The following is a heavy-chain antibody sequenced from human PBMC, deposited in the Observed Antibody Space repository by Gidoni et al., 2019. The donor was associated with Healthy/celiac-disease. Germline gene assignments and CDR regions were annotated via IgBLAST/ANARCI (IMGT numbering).Heavy chain of an antibody. CDR3: ARDLESDYLLDY. CDR2: INPSGGST. D-gene: IGHD5-12*01. V-gene: IGHV1-46*01. Sequence: QVQLVQSGAEVKKPGASVKVSCKESGYTFTSYYLHWVRQAPGQGLEWMGIINPSGGSTSYAQKFQGRVTMTRDTSTSTVYMELSSLRSEDTAVYYCARDLESDYLLDYWGQGTLVTVSS. J-gene: IGHJ4*02. CDR1: GYTFTSYY.